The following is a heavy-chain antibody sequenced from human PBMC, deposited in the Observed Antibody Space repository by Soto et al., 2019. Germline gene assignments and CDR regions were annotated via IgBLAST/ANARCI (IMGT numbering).Heavy chain of an antibody. V-gene: IGHV4-4*02. CDR3: AKERGFPDV. D-gene: IGHD3-16*01. J-gene: IGHJ6*02. CDR1: GGSISSGNW. Sequence: QVQLQESGPGLVKPSGTLSLTCAVSGGSISSGNWWSWVRQPPGKGLEWIGEIYHSGTTNYNPSLNSPVTISVDKSKNQFSLKLSSVPAADTAVYYCAKERGFPDVWGQGTTVIVSS. CDR2: IYHSGTT.